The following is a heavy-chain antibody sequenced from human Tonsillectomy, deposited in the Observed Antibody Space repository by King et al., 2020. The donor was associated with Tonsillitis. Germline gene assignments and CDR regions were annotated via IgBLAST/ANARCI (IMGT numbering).Heavy chain of an antibody. CDR1: GLTFDNAW. Sequence: QLVQSGGGLVKPGGSLRLSCAASGLTFDNAWMSWVRQAPGKGLEWVGRIKSKTDGGTTDYAAPVKGRFIISRDDSKNTLYLQMNRLKTEDTAVYYCSTVGATPGYYYGMDVWGHGTTVTVSS. CDR2: IKSKTDGGTT. CDR3: STVGATPGYYYGMDV. D-gene: IGHD1-26*01. V-gene: IGHV3-15*01. J-gene: IGHJ6*02.